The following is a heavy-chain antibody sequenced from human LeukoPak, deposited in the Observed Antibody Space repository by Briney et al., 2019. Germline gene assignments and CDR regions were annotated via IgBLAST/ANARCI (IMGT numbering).Heavy chain of an antibody. J-gene: IGHJ4*02. CDR2: INPNSGGT. D-gene: IGHD3-22*01. V-gene: IGHV1-2*02. Sequence: GASVKVSCKASGYTFSGYYIHWVRQAPGQGLEWMGWINPNSGGTNYAQRFQGRATMTRDTSISTAYMELSRLRSDDTAVYYCARDYYDSSGYPDYWGQGTLVTVSS. CDR3: ARDYYDSSGYPDY. CDR1: GYTFSGYY.